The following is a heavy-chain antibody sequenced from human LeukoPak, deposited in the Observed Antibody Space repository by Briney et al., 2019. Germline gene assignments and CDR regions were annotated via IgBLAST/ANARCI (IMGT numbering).Heavy chain of an antibody. V-gene: IGHV4-61*02. J-gene: IGHJ4*02. Sequence: SETLSLTCTVSGGSISRDRFYWTWVRQPAGKRLEWIGRIKSSNTNYNPSLKSRVNISVDTSTNQFSLKLSSLTAADTAVYYCARVPDWTYVPDYWGQGTLVTVSS. CDR1: GGSISRDRFY. CDR3: ARVPDWTYVPDY. CDR2: IKSSNT. D-gene: IGHD3-16*01.